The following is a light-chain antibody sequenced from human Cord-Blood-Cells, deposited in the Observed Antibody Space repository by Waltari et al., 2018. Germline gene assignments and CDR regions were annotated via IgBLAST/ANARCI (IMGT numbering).Light chain of an antibody. CDR3: CSYAGSYTYV. J-gene: IGLJ1*01. V-gene: IGLV2-11*01. CDR1: SSDVGGYNY. CDR2: DVS. Sequence: QSALTLPRSVFGSPGHSVTTSCTGTSSDVGGYNYVSWYQQHPGKAPKLMIYDVSKRPAGVPDRFSGSKSGNTASLTISGLQAEDEADYYCCSYAGSYTYVFGTGTKVTVL.